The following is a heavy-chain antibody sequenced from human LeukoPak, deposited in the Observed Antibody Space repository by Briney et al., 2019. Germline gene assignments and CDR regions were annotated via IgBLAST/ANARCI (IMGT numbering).Heavy chain of an antibody. CDR2: ISGSGGRI. J-gene: IGHJ4*02. CDR1: GFTFSSYS. CDR3: AKNPRLEGWIYFDS. Sequence: GGSLRLSCAASGFTFSSYSMSWVRQAPGKGLEWVSSISGSGGRIDYADSVKGRFTISRDNSKNTLSLQMNSLTAEDTDVYYYAKNPRLEGWIYFDSWGQGILVTVSS. V-gene: IGHV3-23*01. D-gene: IGHD1-1*01.